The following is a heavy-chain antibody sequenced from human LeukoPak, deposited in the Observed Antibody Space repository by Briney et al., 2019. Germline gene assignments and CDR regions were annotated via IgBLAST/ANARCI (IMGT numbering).Heavy chain of an antibody. Sequence: SETLSLTCTVSGGSISSYYWSWIRQPPGKGLEWIGEINHSGSTNYNPSLKSRVTISVDTSKNQFSLKLSSVTAADTAVYYCARGAGTGFDYWGQGTLVTVSS. CDR1: GGSISSYY. CDR3: ARGAGTGFDY. J-gene: IGHJ4*02. V-gene: IGHV4-34*01. CDR2: INHSGST. D-gene: IGHD6-13*01.